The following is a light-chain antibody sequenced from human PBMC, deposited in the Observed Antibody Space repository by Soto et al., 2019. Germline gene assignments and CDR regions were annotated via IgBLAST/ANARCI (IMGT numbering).Light chain of an antibody. CDR2: LGS. V-gene: IGKV2-28*01. Sequence: DIVLTQSPLSLPVTPGEPASISCRSSQSLMHSNGNIYLDWYLQKPGQSPQLQIYLGSIRASGVPDRFSGSGSGTDFTLKITRVEAEDVGVYYCMQAIQAPRTFGLGTKVDIK. J-gene: IGKJ1*01. CDR1: QSLMHSNGNIY. CDR3: MQAIQAPRT.